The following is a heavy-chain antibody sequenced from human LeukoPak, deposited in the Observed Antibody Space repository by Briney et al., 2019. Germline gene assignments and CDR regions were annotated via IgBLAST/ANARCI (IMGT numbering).Heavy chain of an antibody. V-gene: IGHV3-33*01. CDR3: ATDRPRYGDYVGPH. CDR2: IWYDGSNK. D-gene: IGHD4-17*01. J-gene: IGHJ4*02. CDR1: GFTFSSYG. Sequence: PGGSLTLSWAAAGFTFSSYGMHWVRQAPGKGLEWVAVIWYDGSNKYYADSVKGRFTISRDNSKNPLYLQMTSMRAEDTAVYYCATDRPRYGDYVGPHWGQGTLVTVSS.